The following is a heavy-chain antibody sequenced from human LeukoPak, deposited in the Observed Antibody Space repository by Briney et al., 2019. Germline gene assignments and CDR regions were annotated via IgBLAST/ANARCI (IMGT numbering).Heavy chain of an antibody. CDR2: IRGGGTSE. D-gene: IGHD4-17*01. V-gene: IGHV3-23*01. Sequence: AGGSLRLSCTASGFTFSAYAMMWVRQAPGKGPEWVSAIRGGGTSEFCADSVKGRFRISRDNSKDTLFLQMNSLRAEDTAVYYCARDPNGVYIGAFDMWGPGTMVTVSS. J-gene: IGHJ3*02. CDR3: ARDPNGVYIGAFDM. CDR1: GFTFSAYA.